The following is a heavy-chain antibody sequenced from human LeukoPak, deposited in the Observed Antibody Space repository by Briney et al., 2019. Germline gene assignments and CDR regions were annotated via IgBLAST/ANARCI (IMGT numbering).Heavy chain of an antibody. Sequence: AASVKVSCKASGYTFTGYYMHWVRQAPGQGLEWMGWINPNSGGTNYAQKFQGRVTMTRDTSISTAYMELSRLRSDDTAVYYCARVLEIEAAGNDYWGQGTLVTVSS. D-gene: IGHD6-13*01. V-gene: IGHV1-2*02. J-gene: IGHJ4*02. CDR3: ARVLEIEAAGNDY. CDR1: GYTFTGYY. CDR2: INPNSGGT.